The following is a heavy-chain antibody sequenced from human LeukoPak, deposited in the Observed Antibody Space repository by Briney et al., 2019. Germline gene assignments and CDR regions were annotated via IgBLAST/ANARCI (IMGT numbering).Heavy chain of an antibody. V-gene: IGHV1-18*01. D-gene: IGHD4-17*01. Sequence: ASVKVSCKASGYTFPSYGITWVRQAPGQGLEWMGWISGYNGNTNYAQKLQGRVTMTTDTSTTTAYMELRSLRSDDTAVYYCARVIRTTVTDAFDIWGQGTMVTVSS. CDR2: ISGYNGNT. J-gene: IGHJ3*02. CDR1: GYTFPSYG. CDR3: ARVIRTTVTDAFDI.